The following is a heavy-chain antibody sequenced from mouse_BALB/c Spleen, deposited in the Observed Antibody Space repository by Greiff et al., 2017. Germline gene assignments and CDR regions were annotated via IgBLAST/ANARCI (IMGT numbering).Heavy chain of an antibody. J-gene: IGHJ2*01. Sequence: DVKLQESGPGLVKPSQSLSLTCTVTGYSITSDYAWNWIRQFPGYKLEWMGYISYSGSTSYNPSLKSRISITRDTSKNQFFLQLNSVTTEDTATYYCASGLDYWGQGTTLTVSS. CDR1: GYSITSDYA. CDR2: ISYSGST. V-gene: IGHV3-2*02. CDR3: ASGLDY.